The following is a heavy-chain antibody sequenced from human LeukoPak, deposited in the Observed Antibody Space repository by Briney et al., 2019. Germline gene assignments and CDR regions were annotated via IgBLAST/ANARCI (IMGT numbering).Heavy chain of an antibody. D-gene: IGHD6-19*01. CDR1: GFTLRSYA. CDR2: ISYDGSNK. Sequence: PGGPLRLSCAASGFTLRSYAMHWVRQAPGKGLEGVAVISYDGSNKYYADSVKGRFTISRDNSKSTLYLQMTSQRAEDTAVYYCARVGGSGWYIDYWGQGTLVTASS. CDR3: ARVGGSGWYIDY. J-gene: IGHJ4*02. V-gene: IGHV3-30*04.